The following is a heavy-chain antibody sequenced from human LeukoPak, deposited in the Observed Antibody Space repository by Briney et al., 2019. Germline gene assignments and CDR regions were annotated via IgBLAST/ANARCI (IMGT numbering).Heavy chain of an antibody. Sequence: GGSLRLSCAASGFTFSSYSMNWVRQAPGKGLEWDSSISSSSSYIYYADSVKGRFTISRDNAKNSLYLQMNSLRAEDTAVYYCARTRGYYDSSGYCFDYWGQGTLVTVSS. V-gene: IGHV3-21*01. CDR2: ISSSSSYI. CDR3: ARTRGYYDSSGYCFDY. D-gene: IGHD3-22*01. J-gene: IGHJ4*02. CDR1: GFTFSSYS.